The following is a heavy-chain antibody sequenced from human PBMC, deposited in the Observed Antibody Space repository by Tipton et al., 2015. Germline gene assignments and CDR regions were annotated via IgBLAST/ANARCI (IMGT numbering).Heavy chain of an antibody. V-gene: IGHV3-23*01. Sequence: SLRLSCAVSGFRFGSFAMSWVRQAPGKGLEWVSSLSGSGSEVSYADSVKGRFSISRDNVENTLYLQMNTLRAEDTAIYYCAKLTDLVTTWGHFDFWGQGTLVAVSS. J-gene: IGHJ4*02. D-gene: IGHD4-17*01. CDR1: GFRFGSFA. CDR2: LSGSGSEV. CDR3: AKLTDLVTTWGHFDF.